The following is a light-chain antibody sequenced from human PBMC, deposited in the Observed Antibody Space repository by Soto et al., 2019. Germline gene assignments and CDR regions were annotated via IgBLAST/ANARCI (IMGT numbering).Light chain of an antibody. CDR3: QQYGSSPRT. Sequence: EIVLTQSPGTMSLSAGEGATPXXRTSQSVSSSYLAWYQQKPGQAPRXXIYGASSRATGIPDRFSGSGSGTDFTLTISRLEPEDFAVYYCQQYGSSPRTFGQGTKVDIK. CDR1: QSVSSSY. CDR2: GAS. J-gene: IGKJ1*01. V-gene: IGKV3-20*01.